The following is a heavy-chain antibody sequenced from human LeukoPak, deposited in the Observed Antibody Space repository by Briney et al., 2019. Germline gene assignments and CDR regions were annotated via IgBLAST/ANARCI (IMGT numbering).Heavy chain of an antibody. CDR1: GGSISGYY. V-gene: IGHV4-34*01. CDR3: ASKLGYSYGYGIDY. Sequence: SETLSLTCTVSGGSISGYYWSWIRQPPGRGLEWIGEINHSGSTNYNPSLKSRVTISVDTSKNQFSLKLSSVTAADTAVYYCASKLGYSYGYGIDYWGQGTLVTVSS. D-gene: IGHD5-18*01. CDR2: INHSGST. J-gene: IGHJ4*02.